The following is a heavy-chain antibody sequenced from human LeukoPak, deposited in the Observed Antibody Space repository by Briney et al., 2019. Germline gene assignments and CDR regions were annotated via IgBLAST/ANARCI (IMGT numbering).Heavy chain of an antibody. V-gene: IGHV1-18*01. J-gene: IGHJ4*02. Sequence: ASVKVSCKTSGYTFTSYAVTWVRQAPGQGLEWMGCITTSNGNTNYAQKFQGRVTMTTDTSTTTAYMEMRSLRSDDTAIYFCARVNRYYNTNGPTALDYWGQGPLVTVSS. D-gene: IGHD2-8*01. CDR2: ITTSNGNT. CDR3: ARVNRYYNTNGPTALDY. CDR1: GYTFTSYA.